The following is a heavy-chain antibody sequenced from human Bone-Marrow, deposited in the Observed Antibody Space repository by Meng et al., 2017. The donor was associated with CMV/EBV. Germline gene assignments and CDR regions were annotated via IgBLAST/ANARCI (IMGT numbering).Heavy chain of an antibody. CDR2: ISSSGSTI. D-gene: IGHD3-3*01. J-gene: IGHJ1*01. V-gene: IGHV3-11*01. CDR3: ARVPTGYDRNEYFQH. Sequence: GESLKISCAPSGFTFSDYYMSWIRQAPGKGLEWVSYISSSGSTIYYADSVKGRFTICRDNAKNSLYLQMNSLRAEDTAVYYCARVPTGYDRNEYFQHWGQGTLVTVSS. CDR1: GFTFSDYY.